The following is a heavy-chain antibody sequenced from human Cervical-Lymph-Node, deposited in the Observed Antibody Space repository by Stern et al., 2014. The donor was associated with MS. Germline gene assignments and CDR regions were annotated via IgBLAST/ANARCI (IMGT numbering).Heavy chain of an antibody. J-gene: IGHJ4*02. V-gene: IGHV4-39*01. Sequence: QLQLQESGPGLVKPSETLSRTCTVSGGSISSSYYWGWIRQSSGKGLEWIGSIDDTGRTFYNPSLKSRVTISVDTSKNPIPLTPSSVTAADTAVYYCVRQVTVRSRFDYWGQGTLVTVSS. CDR1: GGSISSSYY. CDR2: IDDTGRT. D-gene: IGHD4-11*01. CDR3: VRQVTVRSRFDY.